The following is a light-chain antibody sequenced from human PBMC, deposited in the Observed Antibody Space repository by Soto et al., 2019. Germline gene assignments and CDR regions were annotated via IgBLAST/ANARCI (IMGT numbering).Light chain of an antibody. CDR3: QQYYTPST. V-gene: IGKV4-1*01. Sequence: DIVMTQSPDSLAVSLGERATINCKSSQSVLYSSNNKNYLAWYQQKPGQPPKLLIYWASTRESGVPDRLSGSGSGTDFTLTISSLQAEDVAVYYCQQYYTPSTFGQGTKVEIK. J-gene: IGKJ1*01. CDR1: QSVLYSSNNKNY. CDR2: WAS.